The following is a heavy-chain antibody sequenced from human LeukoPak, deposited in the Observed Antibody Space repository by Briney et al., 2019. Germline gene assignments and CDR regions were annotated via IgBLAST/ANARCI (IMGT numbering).Heavy chain of an antibody. Sequence: SETLSLTCTVSGGSISSSSYYWGWIRQPPGEQLEWIGSIYYSGSTYYNPSLKSRVTISVDTSKNHFSLKLSSVTAADTAVYYCARILVYVGGDNYYYYNMDVWGKGTTVTVSS. V-gene: IGHV4-39*07. CDR3: ARILVYVGGDNYYYYNMDV. CDR1: GGSISSSSYY. D-gene: IGHD2-8*01. J-gene: IGHJ6*03. CDR2: IYYSGST.